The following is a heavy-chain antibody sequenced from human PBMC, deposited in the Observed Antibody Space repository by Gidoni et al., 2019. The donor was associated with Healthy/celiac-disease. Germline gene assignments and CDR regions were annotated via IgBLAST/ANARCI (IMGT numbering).Heavy chain of an antibody. CDR3: ARHLMAAAGDNYFDY. V-gene: IGHV4-39*01. CDR2: IYYSGST. Sequence: QLQLQESGPGLVKPSETLSLTCTVSGGSISSSSYYWGWIRQPPGKGLEWIGSIYYSGSTYYNPSLKSRVTISVDTSKNQFSLKLSSVTAADTAVYYCARHLMAAAGDNYFDYWGQGTLVTVSS. CDR1: GGSISSSSYY. J-gene: IGHJ4*02. D-gene: IGHD6-13*01.